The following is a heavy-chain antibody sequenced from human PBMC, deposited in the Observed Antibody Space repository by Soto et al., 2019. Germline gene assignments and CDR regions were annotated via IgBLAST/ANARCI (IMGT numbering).Heavy chain of an antibody. CDR3: ASGTGWFILD. Sequence: EVQLVESGGGLVQPGGSLRLSCAASGFTSSIYWLNWVRQAPGKGLEWVANIKQDGSDKHYLDSVKDRFTISRDNAQGSLHLQLDSLRADDTAVYYCASGTGWFILDWGQGTLVTVSS. CDR2: IKQDGSDK. V-gene: IGHV3-7*02. CDR1: GFTSSIYW. D-gene: IGHD6-19*01. J-gene: IGHJ4*02.